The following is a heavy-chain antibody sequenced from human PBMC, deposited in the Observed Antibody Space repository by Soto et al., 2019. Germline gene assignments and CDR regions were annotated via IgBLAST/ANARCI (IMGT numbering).Heavy chain of an antibody. Sequence: GGSLRLSCAASGFTFSSYWMSWVRQAPGKGLEWVANIKPDGSEKWYVDSVKGRFTISRDNAKNSLYLQMNSLRAEDTAVYYCAAATYYYDSSGYLSPGYFDYWGQGTLVTVSS. CDR3: AAATYYYDSSGYLSPGYFDY. J-gene: IGHJ4*02. D-gene: IGHD3-22*01. CDR1: GFTFSSYW. V-gene: IGHV3-7*02. CDR2: IKPDGSEK.